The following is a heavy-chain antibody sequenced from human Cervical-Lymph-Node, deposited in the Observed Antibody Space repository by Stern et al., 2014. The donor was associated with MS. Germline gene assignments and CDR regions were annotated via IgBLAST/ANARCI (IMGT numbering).Heavy chain of an antibody. V-gene: IGHV1-18*04. CDR3: AREGIMITFGGVIPKNYFDY. CDR2: ISAYNGNT. D-gene: IGHD3-16*02. CDR1: GYTFTSYG. J-gene: IGHJ4*02. Sequence: QLVQSGAEVKKPGASVKVSCKASGYTFTSYGISWVRQAPGQGLEWMGWISAYNGNTNYAQKLQGRVTMTTDTSTSTAYMELRSLRSDDTAVYYCAREGIMITFGGVIPKNYFDYWGQGTLVTVSS.